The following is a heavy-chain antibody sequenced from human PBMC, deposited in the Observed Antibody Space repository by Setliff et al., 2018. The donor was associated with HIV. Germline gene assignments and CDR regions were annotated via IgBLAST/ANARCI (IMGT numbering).Heavy chain of an antibody. CDR2: ISGHNGNT. Sequence: GASVKVSCKASGYIFGNYGINWVRQAPGQGLEWRGWISGHNGNTNSAQKVQGRVIMTTDTSTSTAYMELRSLRSDDAAVYYCTRGPWSKVVTTDTFDIWGQGTMVTVSS. V-gene: IGHV1-18*01. CDR3: TRGPWSKVVTTDTFDI. CDR1: GYIFGNYG. J-gene: IGHJ3*02. D-gene: IGHD1-26*01.